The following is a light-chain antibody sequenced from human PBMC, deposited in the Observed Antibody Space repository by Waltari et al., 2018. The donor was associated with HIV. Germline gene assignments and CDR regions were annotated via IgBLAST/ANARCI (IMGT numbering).Light chain of an antibody. V-gene: IGLV2-23*02. CDR2: DVS. J-gene: IGLJ2*01. CDR1: SSAVVTYDI. Sequence: QSALTQPASVSGSPGQSLTVSPTGTSSAVVTYDIVPWYQHHPGEAPKVLIHDVSKRPSGVSSRFSGSKSGNTASLTISGLQAEDESIYYCCSFSAGSASWIFGGGTTLTVL. CDR3: CSFSAGSASWI.